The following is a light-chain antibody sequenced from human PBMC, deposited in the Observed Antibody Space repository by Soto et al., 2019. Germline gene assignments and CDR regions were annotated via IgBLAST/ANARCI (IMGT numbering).Light chain of an antibody. CDR2: DAS. V-gene: IGKV1-39*01. CDR1: QSISTY. J-gene: IGKJ1*01. CDR3: QQSYSTET. Sequence: DIQMTQSPSSLSTSVGDRVTITCRASQSISTYLNWYQQKPGKAPKLLIFDASSLQSGVPSRFSGSGSGTDFTLTISSLQPEDFATYYCQQSYSTETFGQGTKVEIK.